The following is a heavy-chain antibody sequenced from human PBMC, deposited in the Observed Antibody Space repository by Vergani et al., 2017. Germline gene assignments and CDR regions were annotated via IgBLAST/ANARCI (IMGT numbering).Heavy chain of an antibody. CDR3: AREHYYDRVNDFDY. V-gene: IGHV1-69*08. CDR2: IIPILGIA. D-gene: IGHD3-22*01. Sequence: QVQLVQSGAEVKKPGSSVKVSCKASGGTFSSYTISWVRQAPGQGLEWMGRIIPILGIANYAQKFQGRVTITADKSTSTAYMELSSLRAEDTAVYYCAREHYYDRVNDFDYWGQGTLVTVAS. CDR1: GGTFSSYT. J-gene: IGHJ4*02.